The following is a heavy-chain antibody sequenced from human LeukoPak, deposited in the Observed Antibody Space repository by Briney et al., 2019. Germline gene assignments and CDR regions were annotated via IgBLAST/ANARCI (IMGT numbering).Heavy chain of an antibody. CDR3: AMGSVPYYFDY. CDR1: GYCFTSYW. V-gene: IGHV5-51*01. D-gene: IGHD2-8*02. CDR2: IYHGDSDT. J-gene: IGHJ4*02. Sequence: GASLQISCKGSGYCFTSYWIGWVRPMPGKGLEWMGIIYHGDSDTRYSPSLQGQVTISADKSISTAYLQWSSLKASDTAMYYCAMGSVPYYFDYWGQGTLVTVSS.